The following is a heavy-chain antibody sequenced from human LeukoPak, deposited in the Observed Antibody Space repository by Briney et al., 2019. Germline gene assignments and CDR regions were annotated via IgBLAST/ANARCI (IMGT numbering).Heavy chain of an antibody. CDR2: IYYSGST. CDR1: GGSISSSSYY. V-gene: IGHV4-39*07. CDR3: ASLTTADAFDI. J-gene: IGHJ3*02. D-gene: IGHD3-22*01. Sequence: SETLSLTCTVSGGSISSSSYYWGWIRQPPGKGLEWIGSIYYSGSTNYNPSLKSRVTISVDTSKNQLSLKVRSATAADTAVYYCASLTTADAFDIWGQGTMVTVSS.